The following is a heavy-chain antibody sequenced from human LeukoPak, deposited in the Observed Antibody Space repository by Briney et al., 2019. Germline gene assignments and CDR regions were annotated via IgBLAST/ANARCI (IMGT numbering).Heavy chain of an antibody. CDR3: ARGEWDLLFDY. J-gene: IGHJ4*02. Sequence: SETLSLTCTASGGSISGYYWSWIRQPPGKGLEWIGYIFYSGSTNYNPSLKSRVTISVDTSKNQFSLKLSSVTAADTAVYYCARGEWDLLFDYWGQGTLVTVSS. D-gene: IGHD1-26*01. V-gene: IGHV4-59*01. CDR2: IFYSGST. CDR1: GGSISGYY.